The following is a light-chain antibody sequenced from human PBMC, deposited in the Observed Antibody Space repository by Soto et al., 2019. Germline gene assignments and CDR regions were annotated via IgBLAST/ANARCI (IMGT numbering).Light chain of an antibody. V-gene: IGLV7-46*01. CDR3: LLSYTGRLYV. J-gene: IGLJ1*01. CDR1: TGPVTNGHF. Sequence: QAVVTQEPSLTVSPGGAVTLTCGSSTGPVTNGHFPYWFQQKPGQAPRPLIYDTDTKHSWTPARFSGSLLGDNAALTLSGAQPEDEADYYCLLSYTGRLYVFGPGTKLTVL. CDR2: DTD.